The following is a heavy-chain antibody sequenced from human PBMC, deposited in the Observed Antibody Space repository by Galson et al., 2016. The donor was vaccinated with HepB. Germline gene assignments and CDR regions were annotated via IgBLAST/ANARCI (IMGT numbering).Heavy chain of an antibody. J-gene: IGHJ3*01. CDR3: AKVPSMVRGF. V-gene: IGHV3-30*04. CDR2: ISYDGTYQ. D-gene: IGHD3-10*01. Sequence: SLRLSCAASGYRFSGQAMHWVRQAPGKGLEWVAVISYDGTYQLYADSGRGRFTISRDNFNNTLYLQMNSLRAEDTAVYYCAKVPSMVRGFWGQGTMVTVSS. CDR1: GYRFSGQA.